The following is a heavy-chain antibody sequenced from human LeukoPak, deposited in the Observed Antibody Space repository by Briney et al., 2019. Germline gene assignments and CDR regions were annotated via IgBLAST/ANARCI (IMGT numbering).Heavy chain of an antibody. J-gene: IGHJ3*02. CDR2: ISWNSGSI. CDR1: GFTFDDYA. D-gene: IGHD3-22*01. Sequence: GGSLRLSCAASGFTFDDYAMHWVRQAPGKGLEWVSGISWNSGSIGYADSVKGRFTISRDNAKNSLYLQTNSLRAEDTALYYCAKDRSGYYQQGAFDIWGQGTMVTVSS. V-gene: IGHV3-9*01. CDR3: AKDRSGYYQQGAFDI.